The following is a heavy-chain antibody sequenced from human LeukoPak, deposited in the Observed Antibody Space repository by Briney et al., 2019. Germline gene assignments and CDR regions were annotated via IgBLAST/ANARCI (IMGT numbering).Heavy chain of an antibody. V-gene: IGHV3-23*01. Sequence: PTGGSLRLSCAASGFTFSTYAMSWVRQAPGKGLEWVSTISGSGGSTYYADSVKGRFTISRDNSKNTLYLQMNSLRAEDTALYYCAKDPPDIAVAGYLDYWGQGTLVTVSS. CDR2: ISGSGGST. D-gene: IGHD6-19*01. CDR1: GFTFSTYA. CDR3: AKDPPDIAVAGYLDY. J-gene: IGHJ4*02.